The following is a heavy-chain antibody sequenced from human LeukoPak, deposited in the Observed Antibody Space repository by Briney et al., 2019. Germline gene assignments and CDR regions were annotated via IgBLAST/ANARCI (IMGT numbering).Heavy chain of an antibody. CDR2: INPNSGGT. CDR3: ARGRTKEQLAPDWDWFDP. Sequence: ASVKVSCKASGYTFTGYCMYWVRQAPGQGLEWMGWINPNSGGTNYAQKFQGRVTMTRDTSISTAYMELSMLRSDDTAVYYCARGRTKEQLAPDWDWFDPWGQGTLVTVSS. CDR1: GYTFTGYC. D-gene: IGHD6-6*01. J-gene: IGHJ5*02. V-gene: IGHV1-2*02.